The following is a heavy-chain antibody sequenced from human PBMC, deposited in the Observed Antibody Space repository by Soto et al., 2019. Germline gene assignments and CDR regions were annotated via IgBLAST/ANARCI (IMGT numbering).Heavy chain of an antibody. Sequence: EVQLVESGGGLVQPGGSLRLSCAASGFSVSDNYMSWVRQAPGKGLEWISVIYSSGDTYYADSVKGRLTISRDNSRNTLYLQLNDLRVEDTAIYYCARDPGDGRGLSFDRWGQGIPVTVAA. CDR2: IYSSGDT. D-gene: IGHD2-21*01. CDR3: ARDPGDGRGLSFDR. J-gene: IGHJ5*02. CDR1: GFSVSDNY. V-gene: IGHV3-66*01.